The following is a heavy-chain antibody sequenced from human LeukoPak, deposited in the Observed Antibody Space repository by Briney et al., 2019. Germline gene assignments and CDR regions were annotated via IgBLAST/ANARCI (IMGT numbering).Heavy chain of an antibody. Sequence: PGGSLRLSCAASGFTFSNCAMTWVRQAPGKGLXXVSSISDSAGATXYADXXRGRFTISRDNSGSTLYLQMNSLRADDTAVYYCAKGGSTAWTAVDYWGQGTLVTVSS. CDR2: ISDSAGAT. CDR1: GFTFSNCA. V-gene: IGHV3-23*01. J-gene: IGHJ4*02. D-gene: IGHD2-2*01. CDR3: AKGGSTAWTAVDY.